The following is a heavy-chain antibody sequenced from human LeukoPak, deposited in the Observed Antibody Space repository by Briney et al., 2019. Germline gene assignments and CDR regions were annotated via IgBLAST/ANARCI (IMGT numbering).Heavy chain of an antibody. Sequence: GGSLRLSCGASGFTFSRYGMHWVRQAPGKGLEWVAIIWYDGSNKYYADSVKGRFTISRDNSKNTLYLQMNSLRAEDTAVYYCARGGGMGTTSGDYWGQGTLVTVSS. J-gene: IGHJ4*02. V-gene: IGHV3-33*01. CDR1: GFTFSRYG. CDR2: IWYDGSNK. CDR3: ARGGGMGTTSGDY. D-gene: IGHD1-26*01.